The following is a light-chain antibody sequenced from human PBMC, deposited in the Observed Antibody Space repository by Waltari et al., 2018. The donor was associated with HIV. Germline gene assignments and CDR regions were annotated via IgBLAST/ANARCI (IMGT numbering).Light chain of an antibody. CDR3: LLSFGGDLV. CDR2: GSN. V-gene: IGLV7-46*01. CDR1: AGVVTRGHC. Sequence: QPVVTQEASLTVSPGGTVALTCASSAGVVTRGHCPYWFQVRPGQAPKTLIFGSNNRYSGTPARVAGSFLGGKAALTLTGALPEDEGDYYCLLSFGGDLVFGGGTKLTVL. J-gene: IGLJ2*01.